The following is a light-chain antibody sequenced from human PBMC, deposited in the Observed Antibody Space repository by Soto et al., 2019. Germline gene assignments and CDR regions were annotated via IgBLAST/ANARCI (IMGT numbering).Light chain of an antibody. CDR3: MQALQTPPT. J-gene: IGKJ5*01. Sequence: DFVLPQPPPSLPFTPVEPASISCRSSQSPLHSNGYNYLDWYLQKPGQSPQLLIYLGSNRAAGVPDRFSGSGSGTDFTLKISRVEAEDVGVYYCMQALQTPPTFGQGTRLEIK. V-gene: IGKV2-28*01. CDR2: LGS. CDR1: QSPLHSNGYNY.